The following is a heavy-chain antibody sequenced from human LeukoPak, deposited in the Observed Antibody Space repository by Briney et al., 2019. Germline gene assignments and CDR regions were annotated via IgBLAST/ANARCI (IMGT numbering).Heavy chain of an antibody. D-gene: IGHD3-9*01. V-gene: IGHV1-2*02. CDR1: GYTFTGYY. CDR2: INPNSGGT. Sequence: GGSVKVSCKASGYTFTGYYMQWVRQAPGQEVGWMGWINPNSGGTNYAQKFQGRVTMTRDTSISTAYMELSRLRSDDTAVYYCAREQLLGDILTSCDSFDIWGQGTMVTVSS. J-gene: IGHJ3*02. CDR3: AREQLLGDILTSCDSFDI.